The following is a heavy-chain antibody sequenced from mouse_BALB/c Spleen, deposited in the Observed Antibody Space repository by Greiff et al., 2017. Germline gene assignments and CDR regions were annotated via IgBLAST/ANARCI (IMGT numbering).Heavy chain of an antibody. CDR1: GYTFTSYY. D-gene: IGHD1-1*01. J-gene: IGHJ2*01. Sequence: VQLQQSGAELVKPGASVKLSCKASGYTFTSYYMYWVKQRPGQGLEWIGEINPSNGGTNFNEKFKSKATLTVDKSSSTAYMQLSSLTSEDSAVYYCTRTRIYYYGSRYFDYWGQGTTLTVSS. CDR3: TRTRIYYYGSRYFDY. CDR2: INPSNGGT. V-gene: IGHV1S81*02.